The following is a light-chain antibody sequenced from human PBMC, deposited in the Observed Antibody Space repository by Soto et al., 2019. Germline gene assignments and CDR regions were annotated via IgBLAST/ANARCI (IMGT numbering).Light chain of an antibody. CDR1: SSDVGSYNR. Sequence: QAVVTQPPSVSGSPGQSVTISCTGTSSDVGSYNRVSWYQQPPGTAPKLMIYEVSNRPSGVPDRFSGSKSGNTASLTISGLQAEDEADYYCSSFTSSSTYVFRTGTKLTVL. V-gene: IGLV2-18*02. CDR2: EVS. J-gene: IGLJ1*01. CDR3: SSFTSSSTYV.